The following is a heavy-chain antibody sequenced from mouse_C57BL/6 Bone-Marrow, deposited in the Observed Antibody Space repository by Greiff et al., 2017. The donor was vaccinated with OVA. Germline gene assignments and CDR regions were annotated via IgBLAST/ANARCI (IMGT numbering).Heavy chain of an antibody. CDR3: ARDLGLLYWYFDV. Sequence: DVKLQESGPGLAKPSQTLSLTCSVTGYSITSDYWNWIRKFPGNKLEYMGYISYSGSTYYNPSLKSRISITRDTSKNQYYLQLNSVTTEDTATYYCARDLGLLYWYFDVWGTGTTVTVSS. V-gene: IGHV3-8*01. CDR2: ISYSGST. D-gene: IGHD4-1*01. CDR1: GYSITSDY. J-gene: IGHJ1*03.